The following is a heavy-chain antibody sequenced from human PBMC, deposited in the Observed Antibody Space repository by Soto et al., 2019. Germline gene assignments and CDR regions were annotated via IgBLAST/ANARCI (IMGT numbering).Heavy chain of an antibody. Sequence: SCKGSGYSFTSYWIGCVRHVPVKGLEWMSIIYPGDSDTRYSPSFQGQVTISADKSISTAYLQWSSLKASDTAMYYCARPAMYYYDSSGYSGTHKLSDAFDIWGQGTMVTVS. CDR3: ARPAMYYYDSSGYSGTHKLSDAFDI. D-gene: IGHD3-22*01. CDR2: IYPGDSDT. J-gene: IGHJ3*02. CDR1: GYSFTSYW. V-gene: IGHV5-51*01.